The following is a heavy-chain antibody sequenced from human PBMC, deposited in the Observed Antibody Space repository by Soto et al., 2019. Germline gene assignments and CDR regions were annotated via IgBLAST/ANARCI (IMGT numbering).Heavy chain of an antibody. Sequence: QAQLVQSGAEVKKPGASVKVSCKASGYTLSSFGIHWVRQAPGQRLEWMGWINAGNGNTKYSQKLQGRVTFSRDTSWNTAYIELTSLTAEDTAVYYCVRTRQQWLVGDSWGQGSLVTVSS. D-gene: IGHD6-19*01. V-gene: IGHV1-3*01. CDR2: INAGNGNT. CDR1: GYTLSSFG. J-gene: IGHJ4*02. CDR3: VRTRQQWLVGDS.